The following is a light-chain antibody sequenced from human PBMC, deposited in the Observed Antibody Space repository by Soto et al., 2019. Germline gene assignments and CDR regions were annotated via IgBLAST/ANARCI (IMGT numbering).Light chain of an antibody. J-gene: IGLJ1*01. Sequence: QSALTQPASVSGSPGQSITIYCTGTSSDVGAYNYVSWYQHHPGKVPKLLIYEVTNRPSGVSDRFSGSKSGNTASLTISGLQAEDEADYYCSSKRDSSTLFVFGTWTKVTVL. CDR1: SSDVGAYNY. CDR2: EVT. V-gene: IGLV2-14*01. CDR3: SSKRDSSTLFV.